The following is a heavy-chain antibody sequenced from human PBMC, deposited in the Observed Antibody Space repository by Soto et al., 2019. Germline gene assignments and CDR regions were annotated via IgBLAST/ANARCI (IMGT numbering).Heavy chain of an antibody. CDR3: SSRVTDAPT. J-gene: IGHJ5*02. CDR1: GASISSGW. D-gene: IGHD3-10*01. Sequence: QVQLQESGPGLVKPSGTLSLTCAVSGASISSGWWTWVRQPPGKGLEWIGETLYSGRTNYNSSLNSRVTISIDKPKKQFSLNLSSVTAADTAVYYCSSRVTDAPTWGQGTLVTVSS. CDR2: TLYSGRT. V-gene: IGHV4-4*02.